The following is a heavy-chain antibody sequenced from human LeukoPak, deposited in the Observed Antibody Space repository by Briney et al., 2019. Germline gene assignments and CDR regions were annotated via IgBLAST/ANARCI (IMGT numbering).Heavy chain of an antibody. J-gene: IGHJ3*02. V-gene: IGHV4-59*01. CDR1: GGSISSYC. D-gene: IGHD5-24*01. CDR2: IYYTGNT. CDR3: ARARDGYKFAFDI. Sequence: SETLSLTCTVSGGSISSYCWSWIRQRPGKGPEWIGYIYYTGNTDYNPSLKSRVTISVDTSKNQFSLKLSSVTAADTAVYDCARARDGYKFAFDIWGQGTVVTVSS.